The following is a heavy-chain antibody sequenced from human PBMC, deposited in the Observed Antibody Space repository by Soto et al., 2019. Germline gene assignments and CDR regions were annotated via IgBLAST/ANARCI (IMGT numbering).Heavy chain of an antibody. Sequence: EVQLVESGGGLVQPGGSLRLSCAASGFTLSGRSMHWVRQAPGKGLVWVSGIDNAGTESTYADSVKGRFTSSRDNAKKMLYLQMNSLRVEDTAVYYCARGWFGPDVWGKGTTVTVSS. J-gene: IGHJ6*04. V-gene: IGHV3-74*01. CDR3: ARGWFGPDV. CDR1: GFTLSGRS. D-gene: IGHD3-10*01. CDR2: IDNAGTES.